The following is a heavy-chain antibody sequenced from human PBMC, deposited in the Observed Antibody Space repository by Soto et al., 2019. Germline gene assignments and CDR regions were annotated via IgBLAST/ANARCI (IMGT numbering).Heavy chain of an antibody. Sequence: GGSLRRSCAASGFTFSSYAMHWVRQAPGKGLEWVAVISYDGSNKYYADSVKGRFTISRDNSKNTLYLQMNSLRAEDTAVYYCARGPYYYDSSGPLDYWGQGTLVTVSS. J-gene: IGHJ4*02. V-gene: IGHV3-30-3*01. CDR3: ARGPYYYDSSGPLDY. CDR2: ISYDGSNK. CDR1: GFTFSSYA. D-gene: IGHD3-22*01.